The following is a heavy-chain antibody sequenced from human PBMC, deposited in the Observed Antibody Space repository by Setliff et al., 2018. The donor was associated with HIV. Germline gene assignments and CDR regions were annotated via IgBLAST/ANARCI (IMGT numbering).Heavy chain of an antibody. V-gene: IGHV4-34*01. J-gene: IGHJ6*03. CDR2: IKHGGSA. D-gene: IGHD6-13*01. CDR1: GGSFSGFY. CDR3: ARTLAAAGPGYYYSYYMDV. Sequence: SETLSLTCAVYGGSFSGFYWTWIRQPPGKGLEWIGEIKHGGSANYNPSLKSRVTISVDKSKNQFSLKLNSVTAADTAVYYCARTLAAAGPGYYYSYYMDVWGKGTTVTVSS.